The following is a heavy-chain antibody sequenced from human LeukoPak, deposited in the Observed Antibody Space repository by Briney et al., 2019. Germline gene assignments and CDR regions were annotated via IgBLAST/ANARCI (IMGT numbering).Heavy chain of an antibody. Sequence: GGSLRLSCAASGFTFTNYAMNWVRQAPGKGLEWVSSIRGGDGRTDYADSVKGRITISRDNSKNTLYLQMNSLRGEDTATYYCVQDLWYGEYEYWGQGTLVTVSS. CDR2: IRGGDGRT. CDR1: GFTFTNYA. CDR3: VQDLWYGEYEY. V-gene: IGHV3-23*01. D-gene: IGHD3-10*01. J-gene: IGHJ4*02.